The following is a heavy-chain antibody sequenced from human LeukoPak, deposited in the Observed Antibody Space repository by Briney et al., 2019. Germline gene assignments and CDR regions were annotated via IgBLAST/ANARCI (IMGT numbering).Heavy chain of an antibody. Sequence: SETLSLTCAVYGGSFSGYYWSWIRQPPGKGLEWIGEINHSGSTNYNPSLKSRVTISVDTSRNQLSLKLSSVTAADTAVYYCARWGSGSLRGYFQHWGQGTLVTVSS. CDR2: INHSGST. D-gene: IGHD1-26*01. J-gene: IGHJ1*01. V-gene: IGHV4-34*01. CDR3: ARWGSGSLRGYFQH. CDR1: GGSFSGYY.